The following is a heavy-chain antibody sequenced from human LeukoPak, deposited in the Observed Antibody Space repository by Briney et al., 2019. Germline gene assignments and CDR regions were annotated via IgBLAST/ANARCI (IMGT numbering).Heavy chain of an antibody. CDR3: ARRGYSYGLYYFDY. Sequence: GGSLRLSCAASGFTFSSYEMNWVRQAPGKGLEWVANIKQDGSEKYYVDSVKGRFTISRDNAKNSLYLQMNSLRAEDTAVYYCARRGYSYGLYYFDYWGQGTLVTVSS. CDR1: GFTFSSYE. CDR2: IKQDGSEK. D-gene: IGHD5-18*01. V-gene: IGHV3-7*04. J-gene: IGHJ4*02.